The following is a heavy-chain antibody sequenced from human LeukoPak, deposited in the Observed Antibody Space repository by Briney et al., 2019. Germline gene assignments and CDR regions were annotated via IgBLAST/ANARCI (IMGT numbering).Heavy chain of an antibody. V-gene: IGHV1-46*01. Sequence: ASVKVSCKASGYTFTSYYMHWVRQAPGQGLEWMGIINPSGGSTSYAQKFQGRVTMTRDTSTSTVYMELSSLRSEDTAVYYCARTITVTTVVADAFDIWGQGTMVTVSS. J-gene: IGHJ3*02. CDR1: GYTFTSYY. D-gene: IGHD4-23*01. CDR3: ARTITVTTVVADAFDI. CDR2: INPSGGST.